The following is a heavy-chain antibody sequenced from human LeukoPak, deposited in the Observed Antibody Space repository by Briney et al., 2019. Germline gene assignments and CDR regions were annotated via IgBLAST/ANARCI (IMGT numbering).Heavy chain of an antibody. CDR1: GDSVSSNSAA. J-gene: IGHJ4*02. D-gene: IGHD6-19*01. Sequence: SQTLSLTCAISGDSVSSNSAAWNWIRQSPSRGLEWLGRTYYRSKWYSDYGTSVRGRITINADTSKNQFSLRLNSVTPEDTAVYYCARYTSSGWYIDYWGQGTLVTVSS. V-gene: IGHV6-1*01. CDR3: ARYTSSGWYIDY. CDR2: TYYRSKWYS.